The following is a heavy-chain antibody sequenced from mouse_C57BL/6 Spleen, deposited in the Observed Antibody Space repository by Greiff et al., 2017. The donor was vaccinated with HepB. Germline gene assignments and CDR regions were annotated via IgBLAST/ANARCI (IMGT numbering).Heavy chain of an antibody. CDR2: IHPNSGST. D-gene: IGHD1-1*01. V-gene: IGHV1-64*01. CDR1: GYTFTSYW. Sequence: QVQLQQSGAELVKPGASVKLSCKASGYTFTSYWMHWVKQRPGQGLEWIGMIHPNSGSTNYNEKFKSKATLTVDKSSSTAYMQLSSLTSEDSAVYYCAREKGYGSDAMDYWGQGTSVTVSS. J-gene: IGHJ4*01. CDR3: AREKGYGSDAMDY.